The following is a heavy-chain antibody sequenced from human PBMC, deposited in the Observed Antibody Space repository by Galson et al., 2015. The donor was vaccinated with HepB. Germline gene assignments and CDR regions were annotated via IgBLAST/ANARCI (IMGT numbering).Heavy chain of an antibody. J-gene: IGHJ6*02. CDR1: GFTFSSYG. Sequence: SLRLSCAASGFTFSSYGMHWVRQAPGKGLEWVAVIWYDGSNKYYADSVKGRFTISRDNSKNTLYLQMNSLRAEDTAVYYCARGIAAAAINGMDVWGQGTTVTVSS. V-gene: IGHV3-33*08. CDR3: ARGIAAAAINGMDV. CDR2: IWYDGSNK. D-gene: IGHD6-13*01.